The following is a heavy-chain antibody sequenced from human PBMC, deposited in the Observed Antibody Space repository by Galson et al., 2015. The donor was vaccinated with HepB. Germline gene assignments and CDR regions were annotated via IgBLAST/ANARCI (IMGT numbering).Heavy chain of an antibody. J-gene: IGHJ6*02. CDR1: GFTFSSYG. Sequence: SLRLSCAASGFTFSSYGMHWVRQAPGKGLEWVAVISYDGSNEYYAGSARGRFTISRDNSRNTLFLQMDSLRAEDTAVYCCAKEEQLAHYYHYGMDVWGQGTTVTVSS. CDR2: ISYDGSNE. V-gene: IGHV3-33*02. D-gene: IGHD6-6*01. CDR3: AKEEQLAHYYHYGMDV.